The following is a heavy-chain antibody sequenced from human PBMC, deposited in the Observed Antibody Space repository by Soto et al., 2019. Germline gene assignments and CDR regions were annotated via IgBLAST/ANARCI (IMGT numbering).Heavy chain of an antibody. J-gene: IGHJ6*03. CDR2: INSDGSST. CDR3: ASVGGTYYYYMDV. V-gene: IGHV3-74*01. CDR1: GFTFSSYW. D-gene: IGHD1-26*01. Sequence: GGSLRLSCAASGFTFSSYWMHWVRQAPGKGLVWVSRINSDGSSTSYADSVKGRFTISRDNAKNTLYLQMNSLRAEDTAVYYCASVGGTYYYYMDVWGKGTTVTVSS.